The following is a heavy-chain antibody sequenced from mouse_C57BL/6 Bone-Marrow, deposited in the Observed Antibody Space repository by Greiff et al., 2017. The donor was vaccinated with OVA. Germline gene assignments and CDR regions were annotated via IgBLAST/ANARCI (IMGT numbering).Heavy chain of an antibody. CDR2: INPNYGTT. J-gene: IGHJ1*03. Sequence: EVKLQQSGPELVKPGASVKISCKASGYSFTDYIMNWVKQSNGKSLEWIGVINPNYGTTSYNQKFKGKATLTVDQSSSTAYMQLNSLTSEDSAVYYCAFYYGSSYRYFDVWGTGTTVTVSS. V-gene: IGHV1-39*01. CDR1: GYSFTDYI. CDR3: AFYYGSSYRYFDV. D-gene: IGHD1-1*01.